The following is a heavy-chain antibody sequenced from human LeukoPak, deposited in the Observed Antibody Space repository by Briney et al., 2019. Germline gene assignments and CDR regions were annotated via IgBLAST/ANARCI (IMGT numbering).Heavy chain of an antibody. CDR2: FDPEDGET. CDR1: GYTLTELS. CDR3: ARDQAYDYGDPGYFDY. D-gene: IGHD4-17*01. J-gene: IGHJ4*02. Sequence: GASVKVSCKVSGYTLTELSMHWVRQAPGKGLEWMGGFDPEDGETIYAQKFQGRVTMTEDTSTDTAYMELSSLRSEDTAVYYCARDQAYDYGDPGYFDYWGQGTLVTVSS. V-gene: IGHV1-24*01.